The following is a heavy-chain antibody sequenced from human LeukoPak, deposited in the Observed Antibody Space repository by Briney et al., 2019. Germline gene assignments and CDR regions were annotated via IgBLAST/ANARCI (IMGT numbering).Heavy chain of an antibody. J-gene: IGHJ4*02. CDR2: ISYDGSNK. Sequence: PGGSLRLSCAASGFTFSSYAMHWVRQAPGKGLEWVAVISYDGSNKYYADSVKGRFTISRDNSKNTLYLQMSSLRAEDTAVYYCARGGPRYSSSWYYFDYWGQGTLVTVSS. CDR1: GFTFSSYA. CDR3: ARGGPRYSSSWYYFDY. V-gene: IGHV3-30*15. D-gene: IGHD6-13*01.